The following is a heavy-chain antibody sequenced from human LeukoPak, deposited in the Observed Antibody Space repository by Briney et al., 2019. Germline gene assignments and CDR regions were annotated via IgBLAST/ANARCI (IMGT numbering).Heavy chain of an antibody. V-gene: IGHV3-23*01. CDR3: AKPHYYDSSGYPPEAY. CDR2: ISGRGGST. J-gene: IGHJ4*02. D-gene: IGHD3-22*01. Sequence: PGGSLRLSCAASGFTFSSYAMSWVRQAPGKGLEWVSAISGRGGSTYYADSVKGRFTISRDNSKNTLYLQMNSLRAEDTAVYYCAKPHYYDSSGYPPEAYWGQGTLVTVSS. CDR1: GFTFSSYA.